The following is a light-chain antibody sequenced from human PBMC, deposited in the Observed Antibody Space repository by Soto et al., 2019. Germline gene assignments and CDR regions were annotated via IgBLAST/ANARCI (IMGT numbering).Light chain of an antibody. CDR1: QNINNW. CDR3: QNRRT. J-gene: IGKJ1*01. Sequence: DVQMSHPPSSLCACLGDRVTITCWASQNINNWIAWSQQQPGKAPKFLIYDASTLESGVPSRFSGSGFGTEFSLTISSLQPDDFGSYYWQNRRTFGQGTKV. CDR2: DAS. V-gene: IGKV1-5*01.